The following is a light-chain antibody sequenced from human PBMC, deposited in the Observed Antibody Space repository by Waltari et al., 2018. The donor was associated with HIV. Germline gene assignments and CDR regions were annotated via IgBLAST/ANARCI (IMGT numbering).Light chain of an antibody. CDR1: SFNIGAGYD. Sequence: QSVLTQPPSVSGAPGQRVTISCTGNSFNIGAGYDVTWYQQFPGTAHRLLIHRNPNRPSGVPDRFSGSKSDTSASLAITGLEAEDEADYYCQSYDRSLTGWVFGGGTKLTVL. CDR2: RNP. CDR3: QSYDRSLTGWV. J-gene: IGLJ3*02. V-gene: IGLV1-40*01.